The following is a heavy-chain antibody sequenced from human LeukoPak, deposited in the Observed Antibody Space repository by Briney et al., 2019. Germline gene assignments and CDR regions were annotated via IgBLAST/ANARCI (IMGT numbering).Heavy chain of an antibody. J-gene: IGHJ4*02. CDR3: AKGGDVAVVAATPVYY. D-gene: IGHD2-15*01. CDR2: ISGSGFST. Sequence: PGGSLRLSCAASGFTFSSYAMSWVRQAPGKGLECVSTISGSGFSTYYADSVKGRFTISRDNSKNTLYLQVNSLRAEDTAVYYCAKGGDVAVVAATPVYYWGQGTLVTVSS. CDR1: GFTFSSYA. V-gene: IGHV3-23*01.